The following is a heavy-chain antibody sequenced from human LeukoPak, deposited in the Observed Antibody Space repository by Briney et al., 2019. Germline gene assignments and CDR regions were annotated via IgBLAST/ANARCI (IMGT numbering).Heavy chain of an antibody. V-gene: IGHV2-5*01. Sequence: SGPTLVNPTQTLTLTCTFSGFSLSTSGVGVGWIRQPPGKALEWLAVVRWNDNNYYSPSLKSRLTVTKDTSKNQVVLSVTNMDPVDTATYYCAHRLVGEGLDYWGQGTLVTVSS. D-gene: IGHD6-6*01. CDR1: GFSLSTSGVG. CDR3: AHRLVGEGLDY. J-gene: IGHJ4*02. CDR2: VRWNDNN.